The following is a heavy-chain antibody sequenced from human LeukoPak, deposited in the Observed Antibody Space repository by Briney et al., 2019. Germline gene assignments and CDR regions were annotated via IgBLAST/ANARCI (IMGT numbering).Heavy chain of an antibody. V-gene: IGHV1-69*05. Sequence: VASVKVSCKASGGTFSSYAISWVRQAPGQGLECMGGIIPIFGTANYAQKFQGRVTITTDESTSTAYMELSSLRSEDTAVYYCAREQWLVRDLYYFDYWGQGTLVTVSS. CDR1: GGTFSSYA. D-gene: IGHD6-19*01. CDR2: IIPIFGTA. J-gene: IGHJ4*02. CDR3: AREQWLVRDLYYFDY.